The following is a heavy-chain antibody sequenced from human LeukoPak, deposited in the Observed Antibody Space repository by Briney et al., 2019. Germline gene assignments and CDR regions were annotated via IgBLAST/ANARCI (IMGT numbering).Heavy chain of an antibody. CDR3: ASQVVAAENDAFDI. V-gene: IGHV3-48*01. CDR1: GFTFSSYS. D-gene: IGHD2-15*01. J-gene: IGHJ3*02. Sequence: GGSLRLSCAASGFTFSSYSMNWVRQAPGKGLEWVSYISSSSSTIYYADSVKGRFTISRDNAKNSLYLQMNSLRAEDTAVYYCASQVVAAENDAFDIWGQGTMVTVSS. CDR2: ISSSSSTI.